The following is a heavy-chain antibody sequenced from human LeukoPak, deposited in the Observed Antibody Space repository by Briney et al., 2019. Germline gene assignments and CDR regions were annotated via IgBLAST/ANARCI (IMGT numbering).Heavy chain of an antibody. V-gene: IGHV1-69*13. J-gene: IGHJ4*02. Sequence: GASVKVSCKASGGTFSSYGISWVRQAPGQGLEWMGGIIPIFGTTNYAQRFQGRATITADESTRTAYMELSSLRSEDTAVYYCARENNQIYDSWSGSLTDWGQGTLVTVSS. D-gene: IGHD3/OR15-3a*01. CDR2: IIPIFGTT. CDR3: ARENNQIYDSWSGSLTD. CDR1: GGTFSSYG.